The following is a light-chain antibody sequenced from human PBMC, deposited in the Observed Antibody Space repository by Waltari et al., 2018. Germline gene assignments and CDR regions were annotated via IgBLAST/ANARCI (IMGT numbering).Light chain of an antibody. J-gene: IGKJ2*01. V-gene: IGKV1-5*03. CDR3: QQYHTYPYT. CDR2: MAS. CDR1: QTVTNW. Sequence: DMQMTQSPSTLYASIVDTVTITCRASQTVTNWLAWYQQKPGQAPKVLIYMASTLDSGVPSRFSGSGYGTHFTLTITSLQPDDVAAYHCQQYHTYPYTFGQGTKLEIK.